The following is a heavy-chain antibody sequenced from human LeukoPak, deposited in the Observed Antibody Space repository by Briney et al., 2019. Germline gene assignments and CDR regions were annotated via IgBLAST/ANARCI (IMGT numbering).Heavy chain of an antibody. V-gene: IGHV1-18*01. CDR2: ISAYNGNT. J-gene: IGHJ4*02. CDR1: GYTCSSYG. CDR3: ARDEHPYRNYYDSSGYWASYFDY. Sequence: ASVKVSCKASGYTCSSYGISWVRQAPGQGLEGGGWISAYNGNTNYAQKLQGRVTMTTDTSPCTAYMELRSLRSDDTAVYYCARDEHPYRNYYDSSGYWASYFDYWGQGTLVTVSS. D-gene: IGHD3-22*01.